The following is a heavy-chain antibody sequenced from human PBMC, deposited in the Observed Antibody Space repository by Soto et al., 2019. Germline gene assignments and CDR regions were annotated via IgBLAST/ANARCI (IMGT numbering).Heavy chain of an antibody. V-gene: IGHV3-23*01. CDR1: GFTFSSYA. D-gene: IGHD6-13*01. CDR2: ISGSGGST. J-gene: IGHJ5*02. CDR3: AKDRRGSSFYPHNWFDP. Sequence: GGSLRLSCAASGFTFSSYAMSWVRQAPGKGLEWVSAISGSGGSTYYADTVKGRFTISRDNSKNTLYLQMNSLRAEDTAVYYCAKDRRGSSFYPHNWFDPWGQGTLVTVSS.